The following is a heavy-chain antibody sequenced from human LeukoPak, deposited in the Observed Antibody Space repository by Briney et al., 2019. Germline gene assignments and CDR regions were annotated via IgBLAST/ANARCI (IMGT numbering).Heavy chain of an antibody. V-gene: IGHV3-30-3*01. D-gene: IGHD3-22*01. J-gene: IGHJ5*02. CDR1: GFTFSSYT. Sequence: GGSLILSCAASGFTFSSYTMHWVRQAPGKWLDWISLLSYDGSNDYYADSVKGRFSISRDNSRNTLYLPMDSLRAEDTDVYYCARTYYYDSSGYYDNWFDPWGQGTLVTVAS. CDR3: ARTYYYDSSGYYDNWFDP. CDR2: LSYDGSND.